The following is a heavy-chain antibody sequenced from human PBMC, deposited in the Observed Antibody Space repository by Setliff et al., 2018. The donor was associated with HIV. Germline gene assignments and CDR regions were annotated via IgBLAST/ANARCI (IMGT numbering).Heavy chain of an antibody. V-gene: IGHV1-69*10. D-gene: IGHD2-21*01. J-gene: IGHJ4*02. CDR1: GGTFNNDA. CDR2: IVPVLGIT. Sequence: ASVKVSCKASGGTFNNDAISWVRQAPGQGLEWMGGIVPVLGITNYSPKFQGRVTITTDESTTTAYMDLSSLRSEDTAVYYCARDRLGHIDRPYFDYWGQGTLVTVSS. CDR3: ARDRLGHIDRPYFDY.